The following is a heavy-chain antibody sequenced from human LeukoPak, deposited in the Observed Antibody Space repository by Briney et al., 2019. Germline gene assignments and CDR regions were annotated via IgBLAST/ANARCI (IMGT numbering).Heavy chain of an antibody. CDR1: GFAFHNYA. J-gene: IGHJ6*02. CDR3: AKDTGGNGAYFYAMDV. D-gene: IGHD4-23*01. V-gene: IGHV3-9*01. Sequence: PGRSLRLSCVGSGFAFHNYAMHWVRRPPGKGLEWVSAINWNSDTNAYADSVKGRFTISRDRARNSLYLYMDSLRPEDTALYYCAKDTGGNGAYFYAMDVWGQGTSVTVSS. CDR2: INWNSDTN.